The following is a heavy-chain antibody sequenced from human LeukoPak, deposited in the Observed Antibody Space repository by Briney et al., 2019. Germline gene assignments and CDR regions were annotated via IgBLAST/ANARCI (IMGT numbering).Heavy chain of an antibody. CDR3: ARDYCGGDCYVDY. Sequence: PGGSLRLSCAASGFTFSSYGMHWVRHAPGKGLEWVAVIWYDGSSKYYADSVKGRFTISKDKSKNTLYLQMNNLRTEDTAVYYCARDYCGGDCYVDYWGQGTLVTVSS. CDR2: IWYDGSSK. J-gene: IGHJ4*02. V-gene: IGHV3-33*01. D-gene: IGHD2-21*02. CDR1: GFTFSSYG.